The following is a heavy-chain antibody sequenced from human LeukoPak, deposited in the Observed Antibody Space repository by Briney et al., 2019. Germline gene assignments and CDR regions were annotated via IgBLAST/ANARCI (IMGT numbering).Heavy chain of an antibody. CDR3: ARVEEHDAFDI. V-gene: IGHV4-34*01. CDR1: GGSFSGYY. D-gene: IGHD1-26*01. Sequence: PSETLSLTCAVYGGSFSGYYWSWIRQPPGKGLEWIGEINHSGSTNYNPSLKSRVTISVDTSKNQFSLKLSSVTAADTAVYYCARVEEHDAFDIWGQGTMVTVSS. CDR2: INHSGST. J-gene: IGHJ3*02.